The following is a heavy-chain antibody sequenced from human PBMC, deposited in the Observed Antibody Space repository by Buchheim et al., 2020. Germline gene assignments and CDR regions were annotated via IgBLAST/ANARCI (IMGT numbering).Heavy chain of an antibody. CDR3: ARDLVNYYDSSGYYSGVGWFDP. D-gene: IGHD3-22*01. V-gene: IGHV4-31*03. CDR2: IYYSGIT. J-gene: IGHJ5*02. Sequence: QVQLQESGPGLVKPSQTLSLTCTVSGGSISSGGYYWSWIRQHPGKGLEWIGYIYYSGITYYNPSLKSRVTISVDTSKNQFSLKLSSVTAADTAVYYCARDLVNYYDSSGYYSGVGWFDPWGQGTL. CDR1: GGSISSGGYY.